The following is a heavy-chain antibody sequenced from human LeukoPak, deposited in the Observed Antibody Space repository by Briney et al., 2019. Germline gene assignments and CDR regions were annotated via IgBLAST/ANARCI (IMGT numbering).Heavy chain of an antibody. CDR1: GFTFSSYG. J-gene: IGHJ4*02. CDR2: ISSSSSTI. CDR3: ASLRYDY. V-gene: IGHV3-48*02. Sequence: PGGSLRLSCAASGFTFSSYGIHWVRQAPGKGLEWVSYISSSSSTIYYADSVKGRFTISRDNAKNSLYLQMNSLRDEDTAVYYCASLRYDYWGQGTLVTVSS. D-gene: IGHD3-9*01.